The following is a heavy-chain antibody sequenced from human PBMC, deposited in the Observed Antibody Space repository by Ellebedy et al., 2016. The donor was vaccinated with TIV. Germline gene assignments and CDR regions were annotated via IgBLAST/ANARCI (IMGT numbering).Heavy chain of an antibody. CDR3: ARARVGFGYGSGNDMNWFDP. V-gene: IGHV1-2*02. J-gene: IGHJ5*02. CDR2: INPNSGGT. D-gene: IGHD3-10*01. Sequence: AASVKVSCKASGYTFTGYYMHWVRQAPGQGLEWMGWINPNSGGTNYAQKFQGRVTMTRDTSISTAYMELSRLRSDDTAVYYCARARVGFGYGSGNDMNWFDPWGQGTLVTVSS. CDR1: GYTFTGYY.